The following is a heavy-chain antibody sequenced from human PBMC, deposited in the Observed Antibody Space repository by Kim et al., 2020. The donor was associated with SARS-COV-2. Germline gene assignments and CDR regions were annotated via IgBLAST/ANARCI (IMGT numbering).Heavy chain of an antibody. Sequence: SSRNLQGRVTITRDTSATTAYMELSRLTSKDTAVYYCAREGSGSYNWLDPWGQGTLVTVSS. D-gene: IGHD3-10*01. CDR3: AREGSGSYNWLDP. V-gene: IGHV1-3*01. J-gene: IGHJ5*02.